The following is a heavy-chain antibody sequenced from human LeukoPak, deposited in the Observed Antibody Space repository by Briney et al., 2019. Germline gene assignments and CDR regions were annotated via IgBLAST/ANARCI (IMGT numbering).Heavy chain of an antibody. CDR3: ARDYQIGIAVDYDWFDP. CDR1: GYSFTDYI. J-gene: IGHJ5*02. CDR2: INTNTGNP. Sequence: GASVKVSCKASGYSFTDYILNCVRQAPVQGLEWMGWINTNTGNPTYAQGFIRRFVFSLDTSVSTAYLQISDLKTEDTAVYYCARDYQIGIAVDYDWFDPWGQGTLVTASS. V-gene: IGHV7-4-1*02. D-gene: IGHD6-19*01.